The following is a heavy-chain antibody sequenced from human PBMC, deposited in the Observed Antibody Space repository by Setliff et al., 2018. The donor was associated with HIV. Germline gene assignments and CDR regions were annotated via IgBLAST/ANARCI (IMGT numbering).Heavy chain of an antibody. D-gene: IGHD2-15*01. J-gene: IGHJ4*02. Sequence: GGSLRLSCATSGFTFSSYALHWVRQAPGKGLEWVAVISYDGSKKYYADSVKGRFTISRGNYKDTLYLQMNSLRAEDTAVYYCARPRTYCSGGSCYLGPDYWGQGTLVTVSS. CDR1: GFTFSSYA. V-gene: IGHV3-30-3*01. CDR3: ARPRTYCSGGSCYLGPDY. CDR2: ISYDGSKK.